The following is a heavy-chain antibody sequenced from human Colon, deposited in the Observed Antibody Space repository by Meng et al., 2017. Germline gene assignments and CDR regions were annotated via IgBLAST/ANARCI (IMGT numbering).Heavy chain of an antibody. J-gene: IGHJ4*02. D-gene: IGHD6-19*01. CDR1: GGSISSYNW. CDR3: ARHGGWHFDY. V-gene: IGHV4-4*02. Sequence: QLQLQESGPGWGEPSGTLSLTCAVSGGSISSYNWWSWVRQPPGKGLEWIGQIDLGGTPYYNPSLESRVIMSLDKSKNQLSLRLTSVAAADTAVYYCARHGGWHFDYWGQGALVTVSS. CDR2: IDLGGTP.